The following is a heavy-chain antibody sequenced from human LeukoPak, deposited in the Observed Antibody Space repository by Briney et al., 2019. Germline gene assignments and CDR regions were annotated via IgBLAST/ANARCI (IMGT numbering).Heavy chain of an antibody. D-gene: IGHD5-18*01. J-gene: IGHJ6*03. CDR3: ACTAYYYYYLDV. CDR2: ISGSGDNT. Sequence: PGRSLRLSCAASGFPFSSHAMSWVRQAPGKGLEGVSAISGSGDNTYYADSVKGRFTISRDNSKNTLYLHMSSLRAEDTAVYYCACTAYYYYYLDVWGKGTTITVSS. V-gene: IGHV3-23*01. CDR1: GFPFSSHA.